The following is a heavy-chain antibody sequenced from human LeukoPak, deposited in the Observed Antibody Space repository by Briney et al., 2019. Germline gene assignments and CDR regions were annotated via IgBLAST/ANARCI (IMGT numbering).Heavy chain of an antibody. CDR1: GGTFSSYA. Sequence: SVKVSCKASGGTFSSYAISWVRQAPGQGLEWMGGIIPIFGTANYAQKFQGRVTITADESTSTAYMELSSLRSEDTAVYYCARVKYYDFWGGYREYYFDYWGQGTLVTVSS. J-gene: IGHJ4*02. CDR2: IIPIFGTA. CDR3: ARVKYYDFWGGYREYYFDY. D-gene: IGHD3-3*01. V-gene: IGHV1-69*01.